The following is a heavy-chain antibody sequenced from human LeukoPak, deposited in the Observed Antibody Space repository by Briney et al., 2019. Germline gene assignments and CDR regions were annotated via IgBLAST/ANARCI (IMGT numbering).Heavy chain of an antibody. D-gene: IGHD2-15*01. V-gene: IGHV3-66*01. CDR1: GFTVSSNY. CDR3: ARAPHANGYCSGGSCYSGPPDY. Sequence: GGSLRLSCAASGFTVSSNYMSWVRQAPGKGLEWVSVIYSGGSTYYADSVKGRFTISRDNSKNTLYLQMNSLRAEDTAVYYCARAPHANGYCSGGSCYSGPPDYWGQGTLVTVSS. J-gene: IGHJ4*02. CDR2: IYSGGST.